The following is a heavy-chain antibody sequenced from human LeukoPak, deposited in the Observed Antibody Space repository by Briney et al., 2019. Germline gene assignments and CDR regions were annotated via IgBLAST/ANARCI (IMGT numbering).Heavy chain of an antibody. V-gene: IGHV3-53*01. J-gene: IGHJ4*02. CDR2: IYSGGSP. D-gene: IGHD6-19*01. CDR3: AKGLQGQWLGQGFDY. CDR1: GFTFSTNY. Sequence: GGSLRLSCAASGFTFSTNYMSWVRQAPGKGLEWVSVIYSGGSPYYADSVKGRFTISRDNSKNTLYLQMNSLRAEDTAVYYCAKGLQGQWLGQGFDYWGQGTLVTVSS.